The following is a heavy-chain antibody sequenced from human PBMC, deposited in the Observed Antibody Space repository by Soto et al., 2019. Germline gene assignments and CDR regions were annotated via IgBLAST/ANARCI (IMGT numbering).Heavy chain of an antibody. J-gene: IGHJ4*02. D-gene: IGHD3-3*01. V-gene: IGHV1-69*12. CDR1: GGTFSSYA. CDR2: ILPIFGTA. CDR3: AREITIFGVANWEFDY. Sequence: QVQQVQSGAAVKKPGSSVKVSCKASGGTFSSYAISWVRQAPGKGLEWMGGILPIFGTANYAQKFQGRVTIPADASTSTAYIEPSRLISEDTAVYYCAREITIFGVANWEFDYWGQGALVTVSS.